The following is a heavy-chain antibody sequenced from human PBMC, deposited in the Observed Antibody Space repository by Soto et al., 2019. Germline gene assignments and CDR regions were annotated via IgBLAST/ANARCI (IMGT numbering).Heavy chain of an antibody. V-gene: IGHV3-11*01. CDR3: ARQKAWTGEWLSLYAPGMDV. Sequence: GVSLRLSCAASGCTFSDHYISWIRQAPGKGLEWVSYISSSGSTIYYADSVKGRFTISRDNAKSSLYLQMNSLRAEDTAVYYCARQKAWTGEWLSLYAPGMDVWGQGTTVTVSS. CDR1: GCTFSDHY. D-gene: IGHD3-22*01. CDR2: ISSSGSTI. J-gene: IGHJ6*02.